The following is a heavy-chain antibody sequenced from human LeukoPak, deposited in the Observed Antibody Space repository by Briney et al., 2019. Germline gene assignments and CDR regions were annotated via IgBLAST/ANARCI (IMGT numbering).Heavy chain of an antibody. D-gene: IGHD2-15*01. CDR3: ARDRGRGNDY. CDR1: GGSFSGYY. CDR2: INHSGST. J-gene: IGHJ4*02. Sequence: SETLSLTCAVYGGSFSGYYWSWIRQPPGKGLEWIGEINHSGSTNYNPSLKSRVTISVDTSKNQFSLKPSSVTAADTAVYYCARDRGRGNDYWGQGTLVTVSS. V-gene: IGHV4-34*01.